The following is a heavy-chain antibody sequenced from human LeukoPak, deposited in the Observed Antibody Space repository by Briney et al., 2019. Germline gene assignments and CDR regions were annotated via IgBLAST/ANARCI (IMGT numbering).Heavy chain of an antibody. CDR1: GFTFSGYG. J-gene: IGHJ6*02. CDR3: AKGQYDFWSGYHYYYYGMDV. CDR2: ISYDGSNK. V-gene: IGHV3-30*18. D-gene: IGHD3-3*01. Sequence: GGSLRLSCAASGFTFSGYGMHWVRQAPGKGLEWVAVISYDGSNKYYADSVKGRFTISRDNSKNTLYLQMNSLRAEDTAVYYCAKGQYDFWSGYHYYYYGMDVWGQGTTVTVSS.